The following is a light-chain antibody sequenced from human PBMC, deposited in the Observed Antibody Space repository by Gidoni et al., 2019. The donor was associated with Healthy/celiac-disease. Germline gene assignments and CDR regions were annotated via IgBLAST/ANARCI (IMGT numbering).Light chain of an antibody. V-gene: IGKV1-39*01. CDR3: QQSYSTLT. CDR2: AAS. J-gene: IGKJ4*01. CDR1: QSISSY. Sequence: DIQPTQSPSSLSASVGDRVTITCRASQSISSYLNWYQQKPGKAPKLLIYAASSLQSGVPSRFSGSGSGTDFTLTISSLQPEDFATYYCQQSYSTLTFGGGTKVEIK.